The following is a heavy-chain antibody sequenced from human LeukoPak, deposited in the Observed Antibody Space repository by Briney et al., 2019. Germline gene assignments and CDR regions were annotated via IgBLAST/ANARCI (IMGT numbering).Heavy chain of an antibody. Sequence: PSETLSLTCTVSGGSISSGGYYWSWIRQPPGKGLEWIGDIYYSGSTNYNPSLKSRVTISVDTSKNQFSLKLSSVTAADTAVYYCARAGRGYYDSSGYYYSAFDIWGQGTMVTVSS. V-gene: IGHV4-61*08. J-gene: IGHJ3*02. CDR1: GGSISSGGYY. CDR3: ARAGRGYYDSSGYYYSAFDI. D-gene: IGHD3-22*01. CDR2: IYYSGST.